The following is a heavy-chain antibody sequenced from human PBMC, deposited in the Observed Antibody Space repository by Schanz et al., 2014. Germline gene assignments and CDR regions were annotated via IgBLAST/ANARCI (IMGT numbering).Heavy chain of an antibody. CDR3: ATHDFWSGYRY. V-gene: IGHV3-30*04. D-gene: IGHD3-3*01. J-gene: IGHJ4*02. CDR1: RFTFSTYA. CDR2: ISSDGFNK. Sequence: QVQLVESGGGVVQPGGSLRLSCAASRFTFSTYAMHWVRQAPGKGLGWLAVISSDGFNKFYADSVKGRFTISRDNSKNTLYLQMNSLRAEDTAVYYCATHDFWSGYRYWGQGTLVTVSS.